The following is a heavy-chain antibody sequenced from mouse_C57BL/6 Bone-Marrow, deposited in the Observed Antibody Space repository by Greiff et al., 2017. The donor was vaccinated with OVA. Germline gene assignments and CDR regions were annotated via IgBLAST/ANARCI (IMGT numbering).Heavy chain of an antibody. J-gene: IGHJ2*01. Sequence: VQLQQSGAELVRPGASVTLSCKASGYTFTDYEMHWVKQTPVHGLAWIGAIDPETGGTAYNQKFKGKAILTADKSSSTAYMELRSLTSEDSAVYYCTRSYSNYGDFDYWGQGTTLTVSS. D-gene: IGHD2-5*01. V-gene: IGHV1-15*01. CDR2: IDPETGGT. CDR1: GYTFTDYE. CDR3: TRSYSNYGDFDY.